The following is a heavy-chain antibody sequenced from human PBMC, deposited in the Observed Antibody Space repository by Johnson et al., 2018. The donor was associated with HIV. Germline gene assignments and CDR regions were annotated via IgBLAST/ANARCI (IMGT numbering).Heavy chain of an antibody. CDR1: GFTVSSNY. J-gene: IGHJ3*02. V-gene: IGHV3-30-3*01. CDR2: ISYDGSNK. Sequence: QMLLVESGGGLVQPGGSLRLSCAASGFTVSSNYMSWVRQAPGKGLEWVAVISYDGSNKYYADSVKGRFTISRDNSKNTLYLQMNSLRAEDTAVYYCARDDAFDIWGQGTMVTVSS. CDR3: ARDDAFDI.